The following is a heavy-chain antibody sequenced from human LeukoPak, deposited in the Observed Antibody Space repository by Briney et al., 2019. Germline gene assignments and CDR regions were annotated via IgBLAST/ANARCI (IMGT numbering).Heavy chain of an antibody. CDR2: INPSGDST. V-gene: IGHV1-46*01. CDR3: ARAPIAALDY. D-gene: IGHD6-13*01. J-gene: IGHJ4*02. Sequence: GASVKVSCKASGYTFTTYYMHWVRQAPGQGLEWMGIINPSGDSTNYAQKFQGRVTMTRDTSTSTVYMELSSLRSEDTAVYYCARAPIAALDYWGQGTLVTVSS. CDR1: GYTFTTYY.